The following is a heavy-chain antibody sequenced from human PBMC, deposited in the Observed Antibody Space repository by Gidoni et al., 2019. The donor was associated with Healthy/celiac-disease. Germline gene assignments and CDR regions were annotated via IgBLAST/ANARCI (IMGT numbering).Heavy chain of an antibody. Sequence: QVQLVQSGAEVKKPGASVKVSCKASGYTFTGYYMHWVRQAPGQGLEWMGWINPNSGGTNYAQKFQGWVTMTRDTSISTAYMELSRLRSDDTAVYYCARSGVDLYYDFWWRDDAFDIWGQGTMVTVSS. V-gene: IGHV1-2*04. CDR2: INPNSGGT. CDR3: ARSGVDLYYDFWWRDDAFDI. J-gene: IGHJ3*02. D-gene: IGHD3-3*01. CDR1: GYTFTGYY.